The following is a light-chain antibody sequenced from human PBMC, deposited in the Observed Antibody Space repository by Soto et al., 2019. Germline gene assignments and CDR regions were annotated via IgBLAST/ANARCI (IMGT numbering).Light chain of an antibody. CDR3: GTWDSSLSAVV. V-gene: IGLV1-51*01. CDR2: DNN. Sequence: QSVLTLPPSVSAAPGQKVTISCSGSSSNIENNYVSWYQQLPGTAPTLLIYDNNKRPSGIPDRFSGSKSGTPATLGITGLQTGDEADYYCGTWDSSLSAVVFGGGTKLTVL. CDR1: SSNIENNY. J-gene: IGLJ2*01.